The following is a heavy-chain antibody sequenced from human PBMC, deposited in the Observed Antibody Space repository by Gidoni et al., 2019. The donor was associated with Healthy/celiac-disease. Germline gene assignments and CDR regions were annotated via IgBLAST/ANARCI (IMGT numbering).Heavy chain of an antibody. Sequence: QVQLVQSGAEVKKPGASVKVSCKASGYTFTGYYLHWVRPAPGQGLEWMGWINPNRGCTNYAQKFQGRVTMTRDTSISTAYMELSRLRSAATAVYYCARAQQPGTRGFDYWGQGTLVTVSS. CDR3: ARAQQPGTRGFDY. CDR2: INPNRGCT. D-gene: IGHD6-13*01. J-gene: IGHJ4*02. CDR1: GYTFTGYY. V-gene: IGHV1-2*02.